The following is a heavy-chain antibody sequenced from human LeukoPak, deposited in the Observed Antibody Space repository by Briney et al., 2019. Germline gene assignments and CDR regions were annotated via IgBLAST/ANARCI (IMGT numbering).Heavy chain of an antibody. V-gene: IGHV3-74*01. J-gene: IGHJ3*02. D-gene: IGHD3-16*01. CDR2: INTDGSRT. Sequence: GGSLRLSCAASGLTFSDYWMHWVRQAPGKGLVWVSRINTDGSRTTYADSVKGRFTISRDNAKNTLYVQMNNLRGEDTALYYCARARGGTFDIWGQGTMVTVSS. CDR3: ARARGGTFDI. CDR1: GLTFSDYW.